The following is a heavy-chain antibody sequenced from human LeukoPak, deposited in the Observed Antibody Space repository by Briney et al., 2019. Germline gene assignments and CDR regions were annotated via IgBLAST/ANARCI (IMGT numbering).Heavy chain of an antibody. CDR1: GFTFSSYG. CDR2: IWYDGSNK. Sequence: GRSLRLSCAASGFTFSSYGMHWVRQAPGKGLEWVAVIWYDGSNKYYADSVKGRFTISRDNSKNTLYLQMNSLRPEDTAVYYCTKDRDPQQLVGAYDYWGQGTLVTVSS. CDR3: TKDRDPQQLVGAYDY. J-gene: IGHJ4*02. D-gene: IGHD6-13*01. V-gene: IGHV3-33*06.